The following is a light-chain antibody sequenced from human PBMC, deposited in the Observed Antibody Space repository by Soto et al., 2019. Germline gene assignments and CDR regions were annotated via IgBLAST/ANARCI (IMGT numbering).Light chain of an antibody. V-gene: IGKV3D-15*01. Sequence: EIVMTQSPATLSVSPGARAPLSCRASQSVSSNLAWYQQNPGQAPRLLIYGASTRATGIPARFSGSGSGTEFTLTISSLQSEDFAVYYCQQYHNWWTFGQGTKVDIK. CDR3: QQYHNWWT. CDR2: GAS. J-gene: IGKJ1*01. CDR1: QSVSSN.